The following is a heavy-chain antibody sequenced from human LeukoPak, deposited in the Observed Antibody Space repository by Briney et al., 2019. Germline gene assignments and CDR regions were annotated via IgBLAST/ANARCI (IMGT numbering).Heavy chain of an antibody. CDR2: IYYGGST. CDR3: STHVYNGDDDRGSFDY. CDR1: GYSTSSSSYY. V-gene: IGHV4-39*07. D-gene: IGHD5-12*01. Sequence: SATLSFLCTVSGYSTSSSSYYWGCIRQPPGKGLGWIGSIYYGGSTYYTPSLKSRVTTSVDTSKNQFSLKLRAVAAAAAAVYYFSTHVYNGDDDRGSFDYWGQGTLVTVSS. J-gene: IGHJ4*02.